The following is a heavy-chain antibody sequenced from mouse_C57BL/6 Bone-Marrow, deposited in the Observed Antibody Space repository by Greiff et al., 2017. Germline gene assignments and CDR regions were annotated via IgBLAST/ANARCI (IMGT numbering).Heavy chain of an antibody. J-gene: IGHJ3*01. CDR1: GYTFTSYW. D-gene: IGHD2-10*02. CDR3: ALGRRYGNYPFAY. V-gene: IGHV1-74*01. Sequence: QVQLQQPGAELVKPGASVKVSCKASGYTFTSYWMHWVKQRPGQGLEWIGRIHPSDSDTNYNQKFKGKATLTVDKSSSTAYMQLSSLTSESSAFYYGALGRRYGNYPFAYWGQGTLVTVSA. CDR2: IHPSDSDT.